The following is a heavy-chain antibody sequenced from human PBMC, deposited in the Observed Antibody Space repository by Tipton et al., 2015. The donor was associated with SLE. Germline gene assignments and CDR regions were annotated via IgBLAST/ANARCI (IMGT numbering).Heavy chain of an antibody. V-gene: IGHV3-30*04. Sequence: SLRLSCAASGFTFSSYAMHWVRQAPGKGLEWVAVISYDGSNKYYADSVKGRFTISRDNSKNTLYLQMNSLRAEDTAVYYCARDGGRRNEEAVAGTHYFDYWGQGTLVTVSS. D-gene: IGHD6-19*01. CDR1: GFTFSSYA. CDR2: ISYDGSNK. J-gene: IGHJ4*02. CDR3: ARDGGRRNEEAVAGTHYFDY.